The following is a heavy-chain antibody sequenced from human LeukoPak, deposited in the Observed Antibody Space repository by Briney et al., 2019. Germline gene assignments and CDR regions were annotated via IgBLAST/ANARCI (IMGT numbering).Heavy chain of an antibody. J-gene: IGHJ4*02. CDR2: IKQDGSEK. CDR3: ARDLQLLWFGEYYFDY. Sequence: PGGSLRLSCAASGFTSSSYWMSWVRQAPGKGLEWVANIKQDGSEKYYVDSVKGRFTISRDNAKNSLYLQMNSLRAEDTAVYYCARDLQLLWFGEYYFDYWGQGTLVTASS. CDR1: GFTSSSYW. D-gene: IGHD3-10*01. V-gene: IGHV3-7*01.